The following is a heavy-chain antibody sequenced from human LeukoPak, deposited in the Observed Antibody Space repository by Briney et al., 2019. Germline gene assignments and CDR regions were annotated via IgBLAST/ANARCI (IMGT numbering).Heavy chain of an antibody. D-gene: IGHD3-3*01. Sequence: GASVKVSCKASGYTFTSYDFNWLRQATGQGPEWMGWMNPNSGATGYAQKFQGRVTMTEDTSTDTAYMELSSLRSEDTAVYYCATVARSTIFGAWSFDYWGQGTLVTVSS. CDR2: MNPNSGAT. CDR3: ATVARSTIFGAWSFDY. V-gene: IGHV1-8*01. J-gene: IGHJ4*02. CDR1: GYTFTSYD.